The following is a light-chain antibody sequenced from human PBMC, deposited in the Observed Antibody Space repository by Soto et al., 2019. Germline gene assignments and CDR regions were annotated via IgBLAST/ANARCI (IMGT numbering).Light chain of an antibody. CDR2: KAS. J-gene: IGKJ1*01. V-gene: IGKV1-5*03. CDR1: QTISSW. CDR3: QQYHSSHTWT. Sequence: DIQMTQSPSTLSGSVGDRVTITFRASQTISSWLAWYQQKPGKATKLMIYKASTLKSGVPSRFSGSGSGTEFTLTLSSLQPEDFATYYCQQYHSSHTWTFGQGTKVDIK.